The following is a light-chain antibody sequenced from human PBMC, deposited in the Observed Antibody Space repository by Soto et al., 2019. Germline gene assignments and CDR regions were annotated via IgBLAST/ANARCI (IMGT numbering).Light chain of an antibody. CDR1: QSVSSN. Sequence: EIVMTQSPATLSVSPGERATLSCRASQSVSSNLAWYQQKPGQAPRLLIYGASTRATGIPARFSGSGTGIEVTLAIICLQSEDFAVYYCQQYNNWPPWTFGQGTKVEIK. V-gene: IGKV3-15*01. J-gene: IGKJ1*01. CDR3: QQYNNWPPWT. CDR2: GAS.